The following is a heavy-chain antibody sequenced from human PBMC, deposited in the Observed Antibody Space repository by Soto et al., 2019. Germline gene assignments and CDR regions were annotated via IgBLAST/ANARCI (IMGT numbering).Heavy chain of an antibody. J-gene: IGHJ5*02. CDR1: TISINVHG. CDR2: ISNDGRVQ. Sequence: QVQLVESGGGVVQPGRSLRLSCTSSTISINVHGIQWVRQAPAKGLEWVAFISNDGRVQYYADSVKGRFTISRDYSKNMMDLQMNSLITEETAGYYWAKVIWSGDYKSFDALGPGTLVTVS. D-gene: IGHD3-3*01. V-gene: IGHV3-30*18. CDR3: AKVIWSGDYKSFDA.